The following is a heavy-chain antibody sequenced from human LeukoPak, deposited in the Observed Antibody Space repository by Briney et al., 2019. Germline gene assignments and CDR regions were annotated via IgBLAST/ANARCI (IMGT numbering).Heavy chain of an antibody. J-gene: IGHJ4*02. CDR3: ARAYNYGFDY. CDR2: TYYRSTWYN. Sequence: SQTLSLTCAISGDSVSSNSAAWIWIRQSPSRGLEWLGRTYYRSTWYNDYAVSVKSRITINPDTSKHQFSLQLNSVTPEDTAIYYCARAYNYGFDYWGQGTLVTVSS. CDR1: GDSVSSNSAA. D-gene: IGHD5-18*01. V-gene: IGHV6-1*01.